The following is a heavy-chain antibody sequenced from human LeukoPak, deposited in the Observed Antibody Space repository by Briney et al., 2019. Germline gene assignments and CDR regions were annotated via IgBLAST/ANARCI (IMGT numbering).Heavy chain of an antibody. Sequence: GGSLRLSCAASGFTFSSYWMHWVRQAPGKGLVWVSYIKSDGSSTNYADSVKGRFTISRDNAKNTLYLQMNSLRAEDTAVYYCARDRGYTQDYWGQGTLSPSPQ. J-gene: IGHJ4*02. CDR2: IKSDGSST. CDR1: GFTFSSYW. V-gene: IGHV3-74*01. D-gene: IGHD5-12*01. CDR3: ARDRGYTQDY.